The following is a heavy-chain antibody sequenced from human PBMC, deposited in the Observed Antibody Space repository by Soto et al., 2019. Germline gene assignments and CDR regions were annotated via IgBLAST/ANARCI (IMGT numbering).Heavy chain of an antibody. V-gene: IGHV1-69*06. J-gene: IGHJ4*02. CDR2: VIPIFGTA. Sequence: SVKVSCKASGGTFSSYAISWVRQAPGQGLEWMGGVIPIFGTANYAQKFQGRVTITADKSTSTAYMELSSLRSEDTAVYYCARARGSSGSYNSYFDYWGQGTLVTVSS. CDR3: ARARGSSGSYNSYFDY. CDR1: GGTFSSYA. D-gene: IGHD3-10*01.